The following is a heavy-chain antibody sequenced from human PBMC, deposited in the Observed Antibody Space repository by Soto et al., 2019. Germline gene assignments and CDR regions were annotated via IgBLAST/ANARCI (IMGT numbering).Heavy chain of an antibody. V-gene: IGHV3-74*01. CDR2: INPDGSTT. D-gene: IGHD4-4*01. Sequence: EVQLVESGGGLVQPGGSLRLSCAASGFTFSSYWMHWVRQAPGEGLMWVSRINPDGSTTSYADSVKGRFTISRDNAKNTLYLQMNSLRVEDTAVCYCARVPTTVTTPGMDAWGQGTTVTVSS. J-gene: IGHJ6*02. CDR1: GFTFSSYW. CDR3: ARVPTTVTTPGMDA.